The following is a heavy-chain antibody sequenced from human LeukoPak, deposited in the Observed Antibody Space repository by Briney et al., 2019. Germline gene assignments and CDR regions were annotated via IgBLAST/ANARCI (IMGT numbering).Heavy chain of an antibody. D-gene: IGHD2-2*01. CDR1: GGTFSSYA. V-gene: IGHV1-69*13. CDR2: IIPIFGTA. Sequence: ASVKVSCKASGGTFSSYAISWVRQAPGQGLEWMGGIIPIFGTANYAQKFQGRVTITADETTSTAYMELSSLRSEDTAVYYCASPRGDCSSTSCYGEYYYMDVWGKGTTVTVSS. J-gene: IGHJ6*03. CDR3: ASPRGDCSSTSCYGEYYYMDV.